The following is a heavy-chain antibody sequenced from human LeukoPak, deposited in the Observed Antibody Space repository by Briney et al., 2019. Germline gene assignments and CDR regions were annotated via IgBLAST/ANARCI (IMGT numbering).Heavy chain of an antibody. CDR1: GFTISSNY. CDR3: ARADGTGGPYDY. D-gene: IGHD3/OR15-3a*01. CDR2: IYSDGRT. V-gene: IGHV3-53*01. J-gene: IGHJ4*02. Sequence: GGSLRLSCAVSGFTISSNYMSWVRQAPGKELEWVSVIYSDGRTHYADSVKGRFTISRDNSKNTLFLQMNSLRAEDTAVYYCARADGTGGPYDYWGQGTLVTVSS.